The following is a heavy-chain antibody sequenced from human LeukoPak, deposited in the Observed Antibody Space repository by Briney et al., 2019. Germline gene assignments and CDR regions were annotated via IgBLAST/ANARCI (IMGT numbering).Heavy chain of an antibody. CDR1: GFTFSSYW. CDR3: SRDLRGRDDY. J-gene: IGHJ4*02. CDR2: INEGGSVT. D-gene: IGHD5-24*01. Sequence: GGSLRLSWAASGFTFSSYWMHWVRQAPGKGLVWVSRINEGGSVTDYADSVKGRFTISRDNAKNTLYLEMNSLRAEDTAVYYCSRDLRGRDDYWGQGTLVSVSS. V-gene: IGHV3-74*01.